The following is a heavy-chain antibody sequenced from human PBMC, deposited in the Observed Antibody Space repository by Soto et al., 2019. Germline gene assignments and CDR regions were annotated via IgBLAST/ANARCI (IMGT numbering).Heavy chain of an antibody. J-gene: IGHJ4*02. D-gene: IGHD3-3*01. CDR3: ARHRDYDFWSGESPLDS. CDR2: IYFSGTT. CDR1: GGSIRGFY. V-gene: IGHV4-59*08. Sequence: QVQLQESGPGPVKPSETLSLTCTVSGGSIRGFYWSWIRQPPGKGLEWIGYIYFSGTTNYNPSLKSRVTISADTSKNQVSLKLSPVTAADTAVYYCARHRDYDFWSGESPLDSWGQGTLVTVSS.